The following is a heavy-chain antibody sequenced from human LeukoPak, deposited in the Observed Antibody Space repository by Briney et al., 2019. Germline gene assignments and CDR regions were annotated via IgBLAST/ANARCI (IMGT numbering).Heavy chain of an antibody. CDR1: GFTVSSNY. CDR2: ISGSGGST. Sequence: GGSLRLSCAASGFTVSSNYMSWVRQAPGKGLEWASAISGSGGSTYYADSVKGRFTISRDNSKNTLYLQMNSLRAEDTAVYYCAKDVDIVATQFDYWGQGTLVTVSS. D-gene: IGHD5-12*01. V-gene: IGHV3-23*01. CDR3: AKDVDIVATQFDY. J-gene: IGHJ4*02.